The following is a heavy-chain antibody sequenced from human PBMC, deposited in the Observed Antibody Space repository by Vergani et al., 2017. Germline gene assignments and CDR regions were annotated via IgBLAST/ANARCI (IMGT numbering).Heavy chain of an antibody. V-gene: IGHV3-30*18. CDR2: ISYDGSNK. CDR1: GFTFSSYG. D-gene: IGHD2-21*01. J-gene: IGHJ6*02. CDR3: AKARDPNCKGGNCYSYYYGLDL. Sequence: QVQLVESGGGVVQPGRSLRLSCAASGFTFSSYGMHWVRQAPGKGLEWVALISYDGSNKYYADSVKGRFTISRDNSKNTLYLQMNSLRAEDTAVYYCAKARDPNCKGGNCYSYYYGLDLWGQGTTVTVSS.